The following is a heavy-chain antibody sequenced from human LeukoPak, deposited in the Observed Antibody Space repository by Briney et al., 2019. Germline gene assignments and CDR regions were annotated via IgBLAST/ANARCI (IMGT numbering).Heavy chain of an antibody. J-gene: IGHJ5*02. V-gene: IGHV1-18*01. Sequence: ASAKVSCKASGYTFTSYGISWVRQAPGQGLEWMGWISAYNGNTNYAQKLQGRVTMTTDTSTSTAYMELRSLRSDDTAVYYCARGGGTVYDFWSGYWFDPWGQGTLVTVSS. CDR2: ISAYNGNT. CDR3: ARGGGTVYDFWSGYWFDP. CDR1: GYTFTSYG. D-gene: IGHD3-3*01.